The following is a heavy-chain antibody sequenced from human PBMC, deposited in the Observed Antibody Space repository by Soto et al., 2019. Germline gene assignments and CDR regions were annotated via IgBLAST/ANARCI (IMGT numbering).Heavy chain of an antibody. V-gene: IGHV4-39*01. J-gene: IGHJ4*02. CDR2: IYYSGST. Sequence: SETLSLTCTVSGGSISSSSYYWGWIRPPPGKGLEWIGSIYYSGSTYYNPSLKSQVTISVDTSKNQFSLKLSSVTAADTAVYYCARSRPEGSWYFDYWGQGTLVTVSS. D-gene: IGHD6-13*01. CDR1: GGSISSSSYY. CDR3: ARSRPEGSWYFDY.